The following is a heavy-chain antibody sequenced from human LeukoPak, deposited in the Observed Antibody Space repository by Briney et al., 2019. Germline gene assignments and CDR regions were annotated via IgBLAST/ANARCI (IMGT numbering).Heavy chain of an antibody. CDR3: ARTETGVGATDY. V-gene: IGHV4-38-2*02. CDR2: IYYSGSI. CDR1: GYSISSGYY. Sequence: SETLSLTCTVSGYSISSGYYWGWIRQPLGKGLEWIGSIYYSGSIYYNPSLKSRVAISLDRSKNQFSLKLNSVTAADMAVYYCARTETGVGATDYWGQGTLVTVSS. D-gene: IGHD1-26*01. J-gene: IGHJ4*02.